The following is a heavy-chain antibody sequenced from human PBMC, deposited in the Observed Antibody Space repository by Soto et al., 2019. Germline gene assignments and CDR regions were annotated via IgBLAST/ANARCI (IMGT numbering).Heavy chain of an antibody. Sequence: EVQLLESGGGLVQPGGSLRLSCAASGFTFSNYAMSWVRQAPGKGLEWVSGIRGSGDRTLNADSVRGRFTISRDNSKNTLYPQMNSLRAEDTAVYYCAKEGDYSSSWWDFEYWGQGTLVTVSS. CDR3: AKEGDYSSSWWDFEY. V-gene: IGHV3-23*01. J-gene: IGHJ4*02. D-gene: IGHD6-13*01. CDR2: IRGSGDRT. CDR1: GFTFSNYA.